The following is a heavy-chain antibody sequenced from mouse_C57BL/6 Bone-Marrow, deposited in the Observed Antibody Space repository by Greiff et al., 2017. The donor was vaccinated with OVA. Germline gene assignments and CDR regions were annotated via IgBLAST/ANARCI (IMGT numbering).Heavy chain of an antibody. CDR2: IYPRSGNT. CDR1: GYTFTSYG. D-gene: IGHD6-1*01. Sequence: QVQLKESGAELARPGDSVKLSCKASGYTFTSYGISWVKQRTGQGLEWIGEIYPRSGNTYYNEKFKGKATLTADKYSSTAYMELRILTSDDSAVYFCARCRRDWGQGTLVTVSA. J-gene: IGHJ3*01. V-gene: IGHV1-81*01. CDR3: ARCRRD.